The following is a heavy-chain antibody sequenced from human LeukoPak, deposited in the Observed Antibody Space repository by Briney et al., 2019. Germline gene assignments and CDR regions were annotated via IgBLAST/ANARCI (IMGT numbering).Heavy chain of an antibody. Sequence: PSETLSLTCTVSGGSISSSSYYWGWIRQPPGKGLEWIGSIYYSGSTYYNPSLKSRVTISVDTSKNQFSLKLSSVTAADTAVYYCARDGPTVTTSVVWFDPWGQGTLVTVSS. V-gene: IGHV4-39*07. J-gene: IGHJ5*02. CDR1: GGSISSSSYY. CDR2: IYYSGST. CDR3: ARDGPTVTTSVVWFDP. D-gene: IGHD4-11*01.